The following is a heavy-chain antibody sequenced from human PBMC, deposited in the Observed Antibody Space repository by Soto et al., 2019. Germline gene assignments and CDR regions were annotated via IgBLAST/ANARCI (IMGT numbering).Heavy chain of an antibody. CDR3: ARWWSGSRQGFDP. D-gene: IGHD3-3*01. Sequence: SETLSLTCTVSGGSISSGDYYWNWIRQHPGKGLEWIGYIYYSGSTYYNPSLKSRVTISVDTSKNQFSLKLSSVTAADTAVYYCARWWSGSRQGFDPWGQGTLVTVSS. CDR2: IYYSGST. V-gene: IGHV4-31*03. CDR1: GGSISSGDYY. J-gene: IGHJ5*02.